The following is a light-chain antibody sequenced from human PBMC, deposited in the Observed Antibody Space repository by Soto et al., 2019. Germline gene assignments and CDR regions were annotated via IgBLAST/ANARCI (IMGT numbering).Light chain of an antibody. J-gene: IGLJ2*01. V-gene: IGLV2-14*03. CDR1: SSDVGGYNY. Sequence: QSALTQPASVSGSPGQSITISCTGTSSDVGGYNYVSWYQQHPGKAPKLMIYDVSNRPSGVSNRFSGSKSGSTASLIISGLQAEDEADYYCCSYTSSSTLLVFGGGTKLTVL. CDR2: DVS. CDR3: CSYTSSSTLLV.